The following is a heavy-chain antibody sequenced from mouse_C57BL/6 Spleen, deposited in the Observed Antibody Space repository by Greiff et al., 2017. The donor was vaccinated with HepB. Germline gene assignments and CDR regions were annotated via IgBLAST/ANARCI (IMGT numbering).Heavy chain of an antibody. Sequence: EVQRVESGGGLVKPGGSLKLSCAASGFTFSSYAMSWVRQTPEKWLEWVATISDGGSYTYYPDNVKGRFTISRDNAKNNLYLQMSHLKSEDTAMYYCASGTGYWYFDVCGTGTTVTVSS. CDR2: ISDGGSYT. CDR1: GFTFSSYA. J-gene: IGHJ1*03. CDR3: ASGTGYWYFDV. V-gene: IGHV5-4*01. D-gene: IGHD2-14*01.